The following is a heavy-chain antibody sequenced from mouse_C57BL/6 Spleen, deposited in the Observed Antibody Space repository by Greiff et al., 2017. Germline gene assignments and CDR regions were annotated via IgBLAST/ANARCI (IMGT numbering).Heavy chain of an antibody. V-gene: IGHV1-18*01. Sequence: VQLQQSGPELVKPGASVKIPCKASGYTFTDYNMDWVKQSHGKSLEWIGDINPNNGGTIYNQKFKGKATLTVDKSSSTAYMELRSLTSEDTAVYYCARRDYYGSSYCDYWGQGTTLTVSS. CDR1: GYTFTDYN. D-gene: IGHD1-1*01. CDR2: INPNNGGT. CDR3: ARRDYYGSSYCDY. J-gene: IGHJ2*01.